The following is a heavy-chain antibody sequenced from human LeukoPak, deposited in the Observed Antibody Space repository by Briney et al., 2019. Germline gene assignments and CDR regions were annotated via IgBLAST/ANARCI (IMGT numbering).Heavy chain of an antibody. Sequence: SETLSLTCTVSGGSISSSSYYWVWIRQPPGKGLEWIGSIYYSGSTYYNPSLKSRVTISVDTSKNQFSLKLSSVTAADTAVYYCARQSQLWFGELAYFDYWGQGTLVTVSS. CDR2: IYYSGST. D-gene: IGHD3-10*01. J-gene: IGHJ4*02. CDR3: ARQSQLWFGELAYFDY. V-gene: IGHV4-39*01. CDR1: GGSISSSSYY.